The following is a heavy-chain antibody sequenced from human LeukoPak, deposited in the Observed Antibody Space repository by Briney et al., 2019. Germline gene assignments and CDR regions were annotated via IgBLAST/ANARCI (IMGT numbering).Heavy chain of an antibody. CDR1: GFSFSSYW. J-gene: IGHJ3*02. CDR3: RWNYGGAFDI. Sequence: GSLRLSCTASGFSFSSYWMHWVRQAPGRGLEWVSRINIDGSVTDYTNSAGSVKGRFTISRDNSKNTLYLQMNSLRAEDTAVYYCRWNYGGAFDIWGQGTMVTVSS. D-gene: IGHD1-7*01. V-gene: IGHV3-74*01. CDR2: INIDGSVT.